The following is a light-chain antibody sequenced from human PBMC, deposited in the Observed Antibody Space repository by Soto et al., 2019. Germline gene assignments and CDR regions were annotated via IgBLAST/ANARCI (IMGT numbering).Light chain of an antibody. CDR1: SSDVGGYNY. CDR3: SSYTSSSTLYV. CDR2: EVS. V-gene: IGLV2-14*01. J-gene: IGLJ1*01. Sequence: QSVLTQPASVSGSPGQSITISCTGTSSDVGGYNYVSWYQQYPGKAPKLMIYEVSNRPSGVSNRFSGSKSGNTASLTISGLQAEDEADYHCSSYTSSSTLYVFGTGTKLTVL.